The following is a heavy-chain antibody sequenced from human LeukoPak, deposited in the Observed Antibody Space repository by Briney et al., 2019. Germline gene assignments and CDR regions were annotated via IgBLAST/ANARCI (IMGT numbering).Heavy chain of an antibody. CDR3: ARESGGLLWFGELALSNAFDI. V-gene: IGHV1-18*01. CDR1: GYTFTSYG. CDR2: ISAYNGNT. D-gene: IGHD3-10*01. J-gene: IGHJ3*02. Sequence: ASVKVSCKASGYTFTSYGISWVRQAPGQGLEWIGWISAYNGNTNYAQKLQGRVTMTTDTSTSTAYMELRSLRSDDTAVYYCARESGGLLWFGELALSNAFDIWGQGTMVTVSS.